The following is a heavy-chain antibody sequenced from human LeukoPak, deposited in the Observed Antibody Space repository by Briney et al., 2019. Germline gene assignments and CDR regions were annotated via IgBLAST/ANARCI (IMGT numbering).Heavy chain of an antibody. D-gene: IGHD6-19*01. CDR1: GFSFSNAW. V-gene: IGHV3-15*01. J-gene: IGHJ4*02. Sequence: GGSLRLSCAASGFSFSNAWMSWVRQAPGKGLEWVGRIKSKADGGTTDYVAPVKGRFTISRDDSKNTLYLQMNSLKTEDTAVYYCTTLGKPSGYSSVWYWIYWGQGTLVTVSS. CDR2: IKSKADGGTT. CDR3: TTLGKPSGYSSVWYWIY.